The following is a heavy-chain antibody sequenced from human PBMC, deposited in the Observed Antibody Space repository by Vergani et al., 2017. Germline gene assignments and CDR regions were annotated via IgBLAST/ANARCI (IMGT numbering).Heavy chain of an antibody. Sequence: EVQLVQSGAEVKTPGESLRISCKGSGYSFTSYWISWVRQMPGKGLEWMGRIDPSDSYTNYSPSFQGHVTISADKSISTAYLQWSSLKASDTAMYYCARGDIVVVPAAIYGDYYYGMDVWGQGTTVTVSS. CDR3: ARGDIVVVPAAIYGDYYYGMDV. D-gene: IGHD2-2*02. V-gene: IGHV5-10-1*03. CDR1: GYSFTSYW. J-gene: IGHJ6*02. CDR2: IDPSDSYT.